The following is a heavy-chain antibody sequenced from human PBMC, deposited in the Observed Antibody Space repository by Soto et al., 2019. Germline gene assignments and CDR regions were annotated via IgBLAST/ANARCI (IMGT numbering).Heavy chain of an antibody. CDR2: IVVGSGNT. J-gene: IGHJ6*02. Sequence: ASVKVSCKASGFTFTSSAVQWVRQARGQRLEWIGWIVVGSGNTNYAQKFQERVTITRDMSTSTAYMELSSPRSEDTAVYYCAVGDSSGYYYYYYYGMDVWGQGTTVTVSS. CDR1: GFTFTSSA. D-gene: IGHD3-22*01. CDR3: AVGDSSGYYYYYYYGMDV. V-gene: IGHV1-58*01.